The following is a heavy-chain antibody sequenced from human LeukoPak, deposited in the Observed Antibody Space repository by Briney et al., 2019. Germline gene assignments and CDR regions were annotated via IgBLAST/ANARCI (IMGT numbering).Heavy chain of an antibody. Sequence: GASVKVSCKASGYTFTSYDINWVRQATGQGLEWMGWMNPNSGNTGYAQKFQGRVTMTRNTSIGTAYMELSSLRSEDTAVYYCARDMVQGVNPLDYWGQGTLVTVSS. V-gene: IGHV1-8*01. CDR2: MNPNSGNT. CDR3: ARDMVQGVNPLDY. J-gene: IGHJ4*02. CDR1: GYTFTSYD. D-gene: IGHD3-10*01.